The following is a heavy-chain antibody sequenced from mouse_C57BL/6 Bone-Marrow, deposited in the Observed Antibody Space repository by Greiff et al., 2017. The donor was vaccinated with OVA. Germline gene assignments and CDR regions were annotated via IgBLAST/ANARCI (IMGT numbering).Heavy chain of an antibody. J-gene: IGHJ4*01. D-gene: IGHD1-1*01. CDR2: INPSSGYT. V-gene: IGHV1-7*01. CDR1: GYTFTSYW. Sequence: QVQLQQSGAELAKPGASVKLSCKASGYTFTSYWMHWVKQRPGQGLEWIGYINPSSGYTKYNQKFKDKATLTADKSSSTAYMQLSSLTYEDSAVYYCASEYDGSSDGMDYWGQGTSVTVSS. CDR3: ASEYDGSSDGMDY.